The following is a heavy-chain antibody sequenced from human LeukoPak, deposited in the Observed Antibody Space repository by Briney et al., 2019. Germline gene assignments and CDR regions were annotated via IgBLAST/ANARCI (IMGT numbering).Heavy chain of an antibody. Sequence: PGKSLRLTCAAFGFIVRSNHINWVRQAPGKGLEWVSITYSGDTTYYADSVKGRFIISRDDSKNTLSLRMNDLRVEDTAVYYCARERPDSRNLDSWGRGALVTVSS. CDR3: ARERPDSRNLDS. D-gene: IGHD1-14*01. J-gene: IGHJ4*02. CDR2: TYSGDTT. CDR1: GFIVRSNH. V-gene: IGHV3-66*01.